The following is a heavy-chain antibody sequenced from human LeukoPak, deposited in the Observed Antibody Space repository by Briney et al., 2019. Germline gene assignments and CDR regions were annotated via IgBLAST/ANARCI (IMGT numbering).Heavy chain of an antibody. Sequence: SETLSLTCAVYGGSFSGYYWSWIRQPPGKGPEWIGYIYYSGSTNYNPSLKSRVTISVDTSKNQFSLKLSSVTAADTAVYYCARSSSFRGVPFDYWGQGTLVTVSS. V-gene: IGHV4-59*01. CDR1: GGSFSGYY. CDR3: ARSSSFRGVPFDY. CDR2: IYYSGST. D-gene: IGHD3-10*01. J-gene: IGHJ4*02.